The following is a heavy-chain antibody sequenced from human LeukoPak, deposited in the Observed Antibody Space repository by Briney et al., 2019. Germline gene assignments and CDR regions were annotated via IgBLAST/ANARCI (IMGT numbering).Heavy chain of an antibody. D-gene: IGHD1-1*01. CDR3: SRDLNWSFDY. CDR2: IRSKAYGGTT. J-gene: IGHJ4*02. CDR1: GFTFGDYA. V-gene: IGHV3-49*04. Sequence: GGSLRLSCSASGFTFGDYAMSWVRQAPGEGLEWVGFIRSKAYGGTTEYAASVEGRFSISRDDSKSIAYLQMNSPKTEDTAVYYCSRDLNWSFDYWGQGILVTVSS.